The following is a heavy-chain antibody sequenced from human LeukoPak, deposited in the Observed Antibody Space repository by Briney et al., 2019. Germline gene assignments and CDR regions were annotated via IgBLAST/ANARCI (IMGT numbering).Heavy chain of an antibody. CDR2: LKQEGSET. CDR3: DCDGRPGCYVRDY. Sequence: GGALRLSCAASGFTFSNYWMSWVRQAPGKGLEWVANLKQEGSETYYVDSVKGRFIISRDNAKNSLYLQMNSLRGEDTAVYARDCDGRPGCYVRDYWGQGTPVTVSS. D-gene: IGHD2-2*01. CDR1: GFTFSNYW. J-gene: IGHJ4*02. V-gene: IGHV3-7*01.